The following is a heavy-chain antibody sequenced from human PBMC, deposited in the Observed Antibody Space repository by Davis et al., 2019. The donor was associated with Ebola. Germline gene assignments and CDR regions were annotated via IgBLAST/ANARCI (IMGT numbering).Heavy chain of an antibody. J-gene: IGHJ4*02. CDR2: VSGNGDNT. CDR3: AKAGGYCSSTSCPVH. V-gene: IGHV3-23*01. CDR1: GFTFSSYG. Sequence: PGGSLRLSCAASGFTFSSYGMTWVRQAPGKGLEWVSAVSGNGDNTYYADSVRGRFTISRDNSKNTLYLQMNSLRAEDTAVYYCAKAGGYCSSTSCPVHWGQGTLVTVSS. D-gene: IGHD2-2*01.